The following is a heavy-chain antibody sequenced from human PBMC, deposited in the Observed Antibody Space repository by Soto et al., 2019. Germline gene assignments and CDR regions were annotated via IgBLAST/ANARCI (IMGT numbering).Heavy chain of an antibody. D-gene: IGHD1-26*01. J-gene: IGHJ4*02. V-gene: IGHV3-23*01. CDR1: GFTFSNSA. CDR2: ISGGGDSI. Sequence: LRLSCAGSGFTFSNSAMNWVRQVPGKGLEWVSIISGGGDSIYYADSVKGRFSISRDNSRNIVYLQMSSLRADDTAVYFCAKAVGPLAPSSRVFDCWGQGTLVTVSS. CDR3: AKAVGPLAPSSRVFDC.